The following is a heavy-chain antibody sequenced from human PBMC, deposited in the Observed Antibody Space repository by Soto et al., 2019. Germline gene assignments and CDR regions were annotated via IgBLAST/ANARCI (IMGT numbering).Heavy chain of an antibody. J-gene: IGHJ4*02. CDR3: ARTSDYSSTSCLDY. Sequence: GGSLRLSCAASGFAFSDYYMSWIRQAPGKGLEWVSYISSSGSTIYYADSVKGRFTISRDNAKNSLYLQMNSLRAEDTAVYYCARTSDYSSTSCLDYWGQGTLVTVSS. D-gene: IGHD2-2*01. CDR1: GFAFSDYY. V-gene: IGHV3-11*01. CDR2: ISSSGSTI.